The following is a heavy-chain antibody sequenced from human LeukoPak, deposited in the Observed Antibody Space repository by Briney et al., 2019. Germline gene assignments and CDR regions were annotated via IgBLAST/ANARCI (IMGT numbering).Heavy chain of an antibody. D-gene: IGHD2-2*01. CDR2: ISGSGGSS. CDR3: AKAGRYCSSTSCYWDFDY. V-gene: IGHV3-23*01. J-gene: IGHJ4*02. CDR1: GFTFSSYA. Sequence: GGSLRLSCAASGFTFSSYAMSWVRQAPGKGLEWVSAISGSGGSSYYADSVKGRFTISRDNSKNTLYLQMNSLRAEDTAVYYCAKAGRYCSSTSCYWDFDYWGQGTLVTVSS.